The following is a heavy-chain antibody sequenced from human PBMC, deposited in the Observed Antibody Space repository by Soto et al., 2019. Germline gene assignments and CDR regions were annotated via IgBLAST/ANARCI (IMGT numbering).Heavy chain of an antibody. CDR2: ISQSGNT. J-gene: IGHJ4*02. D-gene: IGHD6-6*01. Sequence: PSETLSLTCSIYSGSFSGYYWSWIRQPPGKGLEWIGEISQSGNTDYSPPLKSRVSISIDTSKKQFSLNLASVSAADTAVYYCARAPKVSGSSQTRPDFWGQGTLVTVSS. CDR3: ARAPKVSGSSQTRPDF. V-gene: IGHV4-34*01. CDR1: SGSFSGYY.